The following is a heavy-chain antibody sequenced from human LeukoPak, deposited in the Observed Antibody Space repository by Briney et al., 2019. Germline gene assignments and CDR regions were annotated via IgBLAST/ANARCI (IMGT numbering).Heavy chain of an antibody. D-gene: IGHD1-26*01. J-gene: IGHJ4*02. CDR2: IKQDGSEK. V-gene: IGHV3-7*01. CDR3: ARVIGSYRMFDY. Sequence: GGSLRLSCAASGFAFSSYWMSWVRQAPGKGLEWVANIKQDGSEKHYVDSVEGRFTISRDNAKNSLYLQMNSLRAEDTAVYYCARVIGSYRMFDYWGQGTLVTVSS. CDR1: GFAFSSYW.